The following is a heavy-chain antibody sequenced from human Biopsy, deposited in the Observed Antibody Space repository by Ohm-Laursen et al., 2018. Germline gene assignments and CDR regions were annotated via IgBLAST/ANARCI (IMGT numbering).Heavy chain of an antibody. V-gene: IGHV1-69*06. D-gene: IGHD3-9*01. CDR1: GSTFINYG. Sequence: SVKVSCKAPGSTFINYGVNWVRQAPGQGLEWLGGNIPILGTGNYAQKFQDRVTVAADTSTSTATMELRSLRSDDTAVYYYATKLTGYFHHWGQGTLVIVSS. J-gene: IGHJ1*01. CDR3: ATKLTGYFHH. CDR2: NIPILGTG.